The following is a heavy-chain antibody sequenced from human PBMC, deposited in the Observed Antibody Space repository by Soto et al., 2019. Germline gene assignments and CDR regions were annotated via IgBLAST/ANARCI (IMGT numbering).Heavy chain of an antibody. Sequence: GRSLRLSCTASGFTYSNYAMGWVRQAPGKGLEWVSTISGTGGSAYYADSVKGRFTISRDNPKNNLYLQMNSLRAEDTAVYYCAYGWWLSGCWYFDLWGRGTLVTVSS. J-gene: IGHJ2*01. CDR2: ISGTGGSA. D-gene: IGHD2-21*01. V-gene: IGHV3-23*01. CDR1: GFTYSNYA. CDR3: AYGWWLSGCWYFDL.